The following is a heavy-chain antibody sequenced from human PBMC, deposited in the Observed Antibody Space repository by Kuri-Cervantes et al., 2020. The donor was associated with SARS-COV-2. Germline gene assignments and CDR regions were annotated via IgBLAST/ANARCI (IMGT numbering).Heavy chain of an antibody. J-gene: IGHJ3*02. D-gene: IGHD4-17*01. CDR1: GFTFSSYS. CDR3: AKESLAQTTVTTWDDAFDI. V-gene: IGHV3-21*01. Sequence: GGSLRLSCAASGFTFSSYSMNWVRQAPGKGLEWVSSISSSSSYIYYADSVKGRFTISRDNAKNSLYLQMNSLRAEDTAVYYCAKESLAQTTVTTWDDAFDIWGQGKMV. CDR2: ISSSSSYI.